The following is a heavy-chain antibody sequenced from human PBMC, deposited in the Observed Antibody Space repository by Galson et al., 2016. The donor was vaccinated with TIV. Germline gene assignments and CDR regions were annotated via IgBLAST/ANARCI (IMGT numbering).Heavy chain of an antibody. D-gene: IGHD3-22*01. V-gene: IGHV3-30*18. J-gene: IGHJ6*02. CDR2: ISYDGGDK. Sequence: SLRLSCAASGFTFSSNGVHWVRQAPVKGLEWVAFISYDGGDKYYADSVRGRFTISRDNSKNMLYLQMNSLRAEDTAVYYCTKDTGTYFDSYYYGMNVWGQGTTVTVSS. CDR3: TKDTGTYFDSYYYGMNV. CDR1: GFTFSSNG.